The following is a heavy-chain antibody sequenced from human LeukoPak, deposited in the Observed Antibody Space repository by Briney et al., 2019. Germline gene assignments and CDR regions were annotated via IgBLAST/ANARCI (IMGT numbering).Heavy chain of an antibody. J-gene: IGHJ5*02. CDR2: IYYSGST. Sequence: PSETLSLTCTVSGGSISSSSYYWGWIRQPPGKGLEWIGSIYYSGSTYYNPSLKSRVTISVDTSKNQFSLKLSSVTAADTAVYYCARRVGWYPLGWFDPWGQGTLVIVSS. V-gene: IGHV4-39*01. CDR3: ARRVGWYPLGWFDP. D-gene: IGHD6-19*01. CDR1: GGSISSSSYY.